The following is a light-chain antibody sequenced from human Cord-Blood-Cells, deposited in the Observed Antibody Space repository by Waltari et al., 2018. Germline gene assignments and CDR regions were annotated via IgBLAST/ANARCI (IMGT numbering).Light chain of an antibody. V-gene: IGLV2-23*01. CDR1: SSDVGSYNL. CDR2: EGS. Sequence: QSALTQPASVSGSPGQSITIPCTGTSSDVGSYNLVSWYQQHPGKAPNLMLYEGSKRPSGVSNRFSGSKSGNTASLTISGLQAEDEADYYCCSYAGSSTWVFGGGTKLPVL. CDR3: CSYAGSSTWV. J-gene: IGLJ3*02.